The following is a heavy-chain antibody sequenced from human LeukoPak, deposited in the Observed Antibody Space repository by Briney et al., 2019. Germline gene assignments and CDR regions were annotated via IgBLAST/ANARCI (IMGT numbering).Heavy chain of an antibody. CDR3: ARDEGIVGATGGY. Sequence: PEGSLRLSCAASGFTFSSYSMNWVRQAPGKGLEWVSYISSSSSTIYYADSVKGRFTISRDNAKNSLYLQMNSLRAEDTAVYYCARDEGIVGATGGYWGQGTLVTVSS. CDR1: GFTFSSYS. J-gene: IGHJ4*02. D-gene: IGHD1-26*01. V-gene: IGHV3-48*04. CDR2: ISSSSSTI.